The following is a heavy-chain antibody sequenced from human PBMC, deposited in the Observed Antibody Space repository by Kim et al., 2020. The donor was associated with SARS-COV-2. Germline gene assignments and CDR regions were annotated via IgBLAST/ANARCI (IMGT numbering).Heavy chain of an antibody. CDR1: GFTFSSYG. Sequence: GGSLRLSCAASGFTFSSYGMHWVRQAPGKGLEWVAVIWYDGSNKYYADSVKGRFTISRDNSKNTLYLQMNSLRAEDTAVYYCARVSIAVAGTFAVAIDYLGQGTLVTVSS. V-gene: IGHV3-33*01. CDR3: ARVSIAVAGTFAVAIDY. D-gene: IGHD6-19*01. J-gene: IGHJ4*02. CDR2: IWYDGSNK.